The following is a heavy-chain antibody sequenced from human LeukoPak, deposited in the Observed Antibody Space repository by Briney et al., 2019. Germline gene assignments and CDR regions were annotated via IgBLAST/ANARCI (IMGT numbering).Heavy chain of an antibody. Sequence: GGSLRLSCAASGFTFSNYWMTWVRQAPGKGLEWVAVISYDGSNKYYADSVKGRFTISRDNSKNTLYLQMNSLRAEDTAVYYCAKGDQDYFDYWGQGTLVTVSS. D-gene: IGHD2-2*01. J-gene: IGHJ4*02. CDR3: AKGDQDYFDY. V-gene: IGHV3-30*18. CDR1: GFTFSNYW. CDR2: ISYDGSNK.